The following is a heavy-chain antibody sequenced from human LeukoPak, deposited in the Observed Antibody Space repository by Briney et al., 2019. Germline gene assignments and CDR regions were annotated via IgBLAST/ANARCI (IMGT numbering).Heavy chain of an antibody. CDR2: ISAYNGNT. D-gene: IGHD4-23*01. V-gene: IGHV1-18*01. CDR3: ARLGTHYYYYMDV. CDR1: GGTFSSYA. Sequence: ASVKVSCKASGGTFSSYAISWVRQAPGQGLEWMGWISAYNGNTNYAQKLQGRVTMTTDTSTSTAYMELRSLRSDDTAVYYCARLGTHYYYYMDVWGKGTTVTVSS. J-gene: IGHJ6*03.